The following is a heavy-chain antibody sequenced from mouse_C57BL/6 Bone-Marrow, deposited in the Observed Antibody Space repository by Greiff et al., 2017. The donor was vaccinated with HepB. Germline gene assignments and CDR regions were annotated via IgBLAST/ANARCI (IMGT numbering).Heavy chain of an antibody. CDR1: GYTFTSYG. CDR3: ARRGIYYDSWFAY. J-gene: IGHJ3*01. Sequence: VQLQQSGAELARPGASVKLSCKASGYTFTSYGISWVKQRTGQGLEWIGEIYPRSGNTYYNEKFKGKATLTADKSSSTAYMELRSLTSEDSAVYFCARRGIYYDSWFAYWGQGTLVTVSA. V-gene: IGHV1-81*01. CDR2: IYPRSGNT. D-gene: IGHD2-4*01.